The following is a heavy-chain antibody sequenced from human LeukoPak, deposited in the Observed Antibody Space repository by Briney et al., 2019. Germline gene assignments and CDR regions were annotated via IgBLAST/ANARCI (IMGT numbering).Heavy chain of an antibody. V-gene: IGHV4-59*02. J-gene: IGHJ6*02. CDR2: IYYSGSA. D-gene: IGHD3-10*01. CDR1: GDSVTTYY. CDR3: ARGISRVRGGNRYYYYGMDV. Sequence: PSETLSLTCTVSGDSVTTYYWSWIRQPPGKGLEGLGYIYYSGSATYNPSLKSRVTISVDTPKNQFSLKLSSVTAADTAVYYCARGISRVRGGNRYYYYGMDVWGQGTTVTVSS.